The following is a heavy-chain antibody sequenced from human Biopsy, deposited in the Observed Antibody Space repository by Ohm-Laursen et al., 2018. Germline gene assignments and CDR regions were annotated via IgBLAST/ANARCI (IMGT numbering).Heavy chain of an antibody. CDR2: ISASSSYI. Sequence: SLRLSCAASGVTLSGYSMNWVRQAPGKGLEWVSSISASSSYIYYADSVKGQFTVSKENGKNSLYLHMNSLRVEDTAVYYCAKGGSGGTGHGNWFDPWGQGTLVIVSS. J-gene: IGHJ5*02. CDR1: GVTLSGYS. V-gene: IGHV3-21*04. CDR3: AKGGSGGTGHGNWFDP. D-gene: IGHD3-10*01.